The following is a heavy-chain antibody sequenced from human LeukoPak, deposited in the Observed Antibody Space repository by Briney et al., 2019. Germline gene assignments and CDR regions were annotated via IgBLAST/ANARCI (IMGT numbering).Heavy chain of an antibody. CDR1: GFTFSSYA. Sequence: GGSLRLSCAASGFTFSSYAMSWVRQAPGKGLEWVSAISGSGGSTYYADSVKGRFTISRDNSKNTLYLQMNSLRPEDTALYYCAKDCGYSSSWYDYWGQGTLVTVSS. J-gene: IGHJ4*02. CDR3: AKDCGYSSSWYDY. V-gene: IGHV3-23*01. CDR2: ISGSGGST. D-gene: IGHD6-13*01.